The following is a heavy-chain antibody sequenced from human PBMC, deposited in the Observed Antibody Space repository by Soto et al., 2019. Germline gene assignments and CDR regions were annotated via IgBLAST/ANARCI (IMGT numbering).Heavy chain of an antibody. Sequence: ESLSLTCAVHGGSFSGYYWNWIRQPPGKGLEWIGEIDHSGYTNYNPSLKSRVTISVDTSKNQFSLRLTSVTAADTAVYYCARVRDWFDPWGQGTMVTVSS. CDR1: GGSFSGYY. V-gene: IGHV4-34*01. D-gene: IGHD3-3*01. CDR3: ARVRDWFDP. CDR2: IDHSGYT. J-gene: IGHJ5*02.